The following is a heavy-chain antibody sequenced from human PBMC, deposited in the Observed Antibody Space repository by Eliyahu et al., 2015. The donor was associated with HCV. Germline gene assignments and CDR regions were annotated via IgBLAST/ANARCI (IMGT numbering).Heavy chain of an antibody. J-gene: IGHJ6*02. CDR1: GGSLSDYY. CDR3: ARDRGGFYDSGGNRRRRYYGMDV. D-gene: IGHD3-22*01. V-gene: IGHV4-34*01. Sequence: QVQLQQWGAGLLKPSETLSLTCVVSGGSLSDYYWTWIRQPPGKGLEWIGEINHSGSTNYNPSLKSRVTMSVDTSQNHFSLKLRSVTAADTAVYYCARDRGGFYDSGGNRRRRYYGMDVWGQGTTVTVSS. CDR2: INHSGST.